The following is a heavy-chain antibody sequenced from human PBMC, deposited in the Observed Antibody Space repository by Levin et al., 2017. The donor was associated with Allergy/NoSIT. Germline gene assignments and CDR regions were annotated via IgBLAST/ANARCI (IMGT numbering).Heavy chain of an antibody. D-gene: IGHD2-15*01. V-gene: IGHV3-23*01. CDR1: GFTFSSYA. CDR2: ISSSGVST. CDR3: ARRYCNSDSCHFDY. J-gene: IGHJ4*02. Sequence: GGSLRLSCAASGFTFSSYAMTWVRHAPGKGLEWVSAISSSGVSTNYADSVKGRFTISRDNPKNTLYLQMNSLRAEDTAVYYCARRYCNSDSCHFDYWGQGTLVTVSS.